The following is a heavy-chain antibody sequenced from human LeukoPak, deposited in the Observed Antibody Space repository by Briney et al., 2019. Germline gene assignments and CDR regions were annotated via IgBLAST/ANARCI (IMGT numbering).Heavy chain of an antibody. J-gene: IGHJ4*02. V-gene: IGHV3-15*01. Sequence: GGTLRLSCAASGFTFTNAWMSWVRQAPGKGLEWVGRIKSKTDDETTDYAAPVKGRFTISRGDSKNTVYLQMNSLKTEDTAVYYCGLGSGRTDFDYWGQGTLVTVSS. CDR2: IKSKTDDETT. CDR3: GLGSGRTDFDY. CDR1: GFTFTNAW. D-gene: IGHD3-10*01.